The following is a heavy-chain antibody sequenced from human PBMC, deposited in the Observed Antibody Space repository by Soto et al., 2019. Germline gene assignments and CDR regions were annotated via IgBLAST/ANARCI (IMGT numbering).Heavy chain of an antibody. CDR1: GFTFSSYS. CDR3: ASFGYYYDTDPPS. D-gene: IGHD3-22*01. CDR2: ISSSSSYI. V-gene: IGHV3-21*01. Sequence: PGGSLSLSCAASGFTFSSYSMNWVRQAPGKGLEWVSSISSSSSYIYYADSVKGRFTISRDNAKNSLYLQMNSLRAEDTAVYYCASFGYYYDTDPPSWGQGTLVTLSS. J-gene: IGHJ5*02.